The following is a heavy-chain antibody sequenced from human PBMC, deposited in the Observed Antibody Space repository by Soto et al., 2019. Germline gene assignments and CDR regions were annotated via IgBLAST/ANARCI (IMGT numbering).Heavy chain of an antibody. Sequence: PSETLSLTCTVSGGSISSYYWSWIRQPPGKGLEWIGYIYYSGSTNYNPSLKSRVTISVDTSKNQFSLKLSSVTAADTAVYYCARRADSSGWYWAFDIWGQGPMVTVSS. CDR3: ARRADSSGWYWAFDI. V-gene: IGHV4-59*08. CDR1: GGSISSYY. CDR2: IYYSGST. J-gene: IGHJ3*02. D-gene: IGHD6-19*01.